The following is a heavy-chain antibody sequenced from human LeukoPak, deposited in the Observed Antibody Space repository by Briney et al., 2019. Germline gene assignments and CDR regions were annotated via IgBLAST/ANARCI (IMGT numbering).Heavy chain of an antibody. CDR3: ARDGIAAARTEDFYYYSGMDV. CDR1: GLTFSSYS. D-gene: IGHD6-13*01. CDR2: ISGGSAYI. J-gene: IGHJ6*02. V-gene: IGHV3-21*01. Sequence: GGSLRLSCAASGLTFSSYSMNWVRQAPGKGLEWVSSISGGSAYIYYADSVKGRFTISRDNAKNSPYLQMNSLRAEDTAVYYCARDGIAAARTEDFYYYSGMDVWGQGTTVTVSS.